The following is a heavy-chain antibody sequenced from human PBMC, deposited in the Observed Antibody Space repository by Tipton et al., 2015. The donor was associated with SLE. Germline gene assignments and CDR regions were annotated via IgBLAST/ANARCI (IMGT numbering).Heavy chain of an antibody. CDR1: GGSIRSYY. CDR3: ARDSALGRMGAFDI. CDR2: IYTSGST. J-gene: IGHJ3*02. Sequence: TLSLTCTVSGGSIRSYYWSWIRQPPGEGLEWIGRIYTSGSTNSNPTLKCRVTMSVDTSKTQFSLKLSPVTAADTAVYYCARDSALGRMGAFDIWGQGTMVTVSS. D-gene: IGHD7-27*01. V-gene: IGHV4-4*07.